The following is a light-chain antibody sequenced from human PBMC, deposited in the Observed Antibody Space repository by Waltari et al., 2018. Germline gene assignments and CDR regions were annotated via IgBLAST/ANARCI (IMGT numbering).Light chain of an antibody. Sequence: DVQLTHSPSTLSASVGDRVTITCRASEDVKNNLAWYQHQPGKAPKVLVHKASRLESGVPSRFSGSGYGTEFTLTISSLEPDEFATYYCHQYNTLPLTFGGGTKVEIK. CDR1: EDVKNN. CDR3: HQYNTLPLT. J-gene: IGKJ4*01. V-gene: IGKV1-5*03. CDR2: KAS.